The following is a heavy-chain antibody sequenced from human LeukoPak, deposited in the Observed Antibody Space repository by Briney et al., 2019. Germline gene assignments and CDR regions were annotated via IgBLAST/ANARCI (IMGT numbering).Heavy chain of an antibody. Sequence: ASVKVSCKTSGYSFTSLYMHWVRRAPGQSLEWMGCINPGNGDTKYSQEFQGRVTITRDTSATTAYMELSSLRSDDMAVYYCTLYNYWGQGTLVTVSS. J-gene: IGHJ4*02. CDR1: GYSFTSLY. D-gene: IGHD2-2*02. V-gene: IGHV1-3*03. CDR2: INPGNGDT. CDR3: TLYNY.